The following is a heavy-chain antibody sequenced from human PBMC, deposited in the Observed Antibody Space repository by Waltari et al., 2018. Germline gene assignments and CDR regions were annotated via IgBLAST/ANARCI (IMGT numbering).Heavy chain of an antibody. CDR1: GGTFSSYA. J-gene: IGHJ4*02. D-gene: IGHD4-4*01. CDR3: ARDANVTPRFDY. Sequence: QVQLVQSGAEVKKPGSSVKVSCKASGGTFSSYALSWVRQAPGQGLEWMGGIIPILGIANYAQKFQGRVTITADESTSTAYMELSSLRSEDTAVYYCARDANVTPRFDYWGQGTLVTVSS. V-gene: IGHV1-69*04. CDR2: IIPILGIA.